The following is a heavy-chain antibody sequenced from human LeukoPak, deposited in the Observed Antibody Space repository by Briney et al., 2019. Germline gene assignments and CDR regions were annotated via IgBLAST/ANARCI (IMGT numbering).Heavy chain of an antibody. Sequence: SQTLSLTCTVSGGSISSGGYYWSWIRQPPGKGLEWIGYIYHSGSTYYNPSLKSRVTISVDRSKNQFSLKLSSVTAADTAVYYCATGATGGYAFDIWGQGTMVTVSS. J-gene: IGHJ3*02. CDR3: ATGATGGYAFDI. CDR2: IYHSGST. CDR1: GGSISSGGYY. D-gene: IGHD7-27*01. V-gene: IGHV4-30-2*01.